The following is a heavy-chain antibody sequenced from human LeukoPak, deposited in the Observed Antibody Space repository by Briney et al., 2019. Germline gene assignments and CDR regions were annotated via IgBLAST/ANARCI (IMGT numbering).Heavy chain of an antibody. CDR1: GFTFSSYW. D-gene: IGHD6-13*01. CDR2: IKQDGSEK. Sequence: GGSLRLSCAASGFTFSSYWMSWVRQAPGKGLEWVANIKQDGSEKNYVDSVKGRFTISRDNARNSLYLRINSLRAEDTAVYYCATEPLKGYSSSWSYYYYYYMDVWGKGTTVTVSS. J-gene: IGHJ6*03. CDR3: ATEPLKGYSSSWSYYYYYYMDV. V-gene: IGHV3-7*01.